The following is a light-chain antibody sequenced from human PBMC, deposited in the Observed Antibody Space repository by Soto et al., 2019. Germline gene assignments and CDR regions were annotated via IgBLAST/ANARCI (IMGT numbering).Light chain of an antibody. J-gene: IGKJ5*01. CDR1: QSVSSSY. Sequence: EIVLTQSPVSLSLSPGERATQSFRAIQSVSSSYLAWYQQKAGQAPRLLIYGASIRATGIPDRFSGSGSGTDFTLTISRLEPEDFALYFCQQYGSSAPITFGQGTRLEIK. CDR2: GAS. CDR3: QQYGSSAPIT. V-gene: IGKV3-20*01.